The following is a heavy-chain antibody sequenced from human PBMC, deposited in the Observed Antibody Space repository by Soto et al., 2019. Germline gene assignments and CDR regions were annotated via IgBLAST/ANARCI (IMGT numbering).Heavy chain of an antibody. V-gene: IGHV3-48*01. D-gene: IGHD2-2*01. CDR1: GFTFSSYS. J-gene: IGHJ4*02. CDR3: ARDSREYQRPYYFDY. CDR2: ISSSSSTI. Sequence: EVQLVESGGGLVQPGGSLRLSCAASGFTFSSYSMNWVRQAPGKGLEWVSYISSSSSTIYYADSVKGRFTISRDNAKNSLYLQMNSLRAEDTAVYYCARDSREYQRPYYFDYWGQGTLVTVSS.